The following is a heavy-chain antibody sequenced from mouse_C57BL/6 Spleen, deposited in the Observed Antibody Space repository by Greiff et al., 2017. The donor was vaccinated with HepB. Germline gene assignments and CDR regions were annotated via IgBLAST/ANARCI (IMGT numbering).Heavy chain of an antibody. V-gene: IGHV14-1*01. J-gene: IGHJ3*01. D-gene: IGHD1-1*01. CDR2: IDPEDGDT. CDR1: GFNIKDYY. CDR3: TPHGSSFSWFAY. Sequence: VQLQQSGAELVRPGASVKLSCTASGFNIKDYYMHWVKQRPEQGLEWIGRIDPEDGDTEYAPKFQGKATMTADTSSNTAYLQLSSLTSEDTAVYYCTPHGSSFSWFAYWGQGTLVTVSA.